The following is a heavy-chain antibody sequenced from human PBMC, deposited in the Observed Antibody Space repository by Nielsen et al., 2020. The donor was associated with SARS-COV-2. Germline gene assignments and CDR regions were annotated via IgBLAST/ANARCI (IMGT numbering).Heavy chain of an antibody. CDR1: GGSISSSSYY. V-gene: IGHV4-39*07. J-gene: IGHJ3*02. D-gene: IGHD3-3*01. CDR2: IYYSGST. Sequence: SETLSLTCTVSGGSISSSSYYWGWIRQPPGKGLEWIGSIYYSGSTYYNPSLKSRVTISVDTSKNQFSLKLSSVTAADTAVYYCARRRITIFGVVIPNDIWGQGTMVTVSS. CDR3: ARRRITIFGVVIPNDI.